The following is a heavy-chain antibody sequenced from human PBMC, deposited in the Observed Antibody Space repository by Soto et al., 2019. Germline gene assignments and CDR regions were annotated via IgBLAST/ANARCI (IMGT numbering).Heavy chain of an antibody. CDR2: INPSGGST. V-gene: IGHV1-46*01. CDR3: ARDGINDFWSGTYYYGMDV. J-gene: IGHJ6*02. Sequence: ASVKVSCKASGYTFTRYYMHWVRQAPGQGLGWMGIINPSGGSTSYAQKFQGRVPMTRDTSTSTVYMELSSLRSEDTAVYYCARDGINDFWSGTYYYGMDVWGQGTRVTVPS. CDR1: GYTFTRYY. D-gene: IGHD3-3*01.